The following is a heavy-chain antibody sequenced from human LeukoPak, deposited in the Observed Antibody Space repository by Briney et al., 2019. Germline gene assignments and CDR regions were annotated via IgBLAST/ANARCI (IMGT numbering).Heavy chain of an antibody. D-gene: IGHD6-6*01. Sequence: PGGSLRLSCAGSEFTFSRFWLSWVRPAPGKGLEWVAVIWYDGSKKYYADSVKGRFTISRDDSKNTVHLQMNSLRAEDTAVYYCAKAGSSSSSPRGYFDYWGQGTLVTVSS. J-gene: IGHJ4*02. V-gene: IGHV3-33*03. CDR3: AKAGSSSSSPRGYFDY. CDR1: EFTFSRFW. CDR2: IWYDGSKK.